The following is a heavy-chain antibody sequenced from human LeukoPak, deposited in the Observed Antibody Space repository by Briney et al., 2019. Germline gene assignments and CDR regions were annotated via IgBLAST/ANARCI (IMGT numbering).Heavy chain of an antibody. Sequence: PSQTLSLTCTVSGGPISSGSYYWSWIRQPAGKGLEWIGRIYTSGSTNYNPSLKSRVTISVDTSKNQFSLKLSSVTAADTAVYYCARDLLLSMDVWGQGTTVTVSS. J-gene: IGHJ6*02. CDR1: GGPISSGSYY. V-gene: IGHV4-61*02. CDR2: IYTSGST. CDR3: ARDLLLSMDV.